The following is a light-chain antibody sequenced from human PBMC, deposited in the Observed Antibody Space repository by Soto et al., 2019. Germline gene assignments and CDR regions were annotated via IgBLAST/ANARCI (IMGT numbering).Light chain of an antibody. J-gene: IGLJ3*02. CDR2: GNS. CDR3: QSYDSSLSGWV. Sequence: QSALTQPPSVYGAPGQRVTISCTGSSSNIGAGYDVHWYQQLPGTAPKLLIYGNSNRPSGVPDRFSGSKSGTSASLAITGLQAEDEADYYCQSYDSSLSGWVFGGGTKLTVL. CDR1: SSNIGAGYD. V-gene: IGLV1-40*01.